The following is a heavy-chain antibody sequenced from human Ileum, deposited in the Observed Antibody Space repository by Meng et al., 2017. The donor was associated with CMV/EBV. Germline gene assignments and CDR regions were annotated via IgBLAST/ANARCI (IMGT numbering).Heavy chain of an antibody. CDR2: IYRSGST. Sequence: GSLRLSCNVSGGSITSTSDYWVWIRQAPGQGRVWIGSIYRSGSTYTNPSLRSRITMSVDTSKNQFSLKLSSVTAADTAVYFCARRDRRFLEWLFDSWGQGTLVTVSS. V-gene: IGHV4-39*01. CDR3: ARRDRRFLEWLFDS. J-gene: IGHJ4*02. D-gene: IGHD3-3*01. CDR1: GGSITSTSDY.